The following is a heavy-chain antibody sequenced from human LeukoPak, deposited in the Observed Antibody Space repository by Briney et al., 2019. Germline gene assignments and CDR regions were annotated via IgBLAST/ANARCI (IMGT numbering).Heavy chain of an antibody. J-gene: IGHJ6*02. D-gene: IGHD3-22*01. CDR3: ARNYYERGYYYYYGMDV. CDR1: GGSISSGGYY. CDR2: IYYSGST. V-gene: IGHV4-31*03. Sequence: SQTLYLTCTVSGGSISSGGYYWSWIRQHPGKGLEWIGYIYYSGSTYYNPSLKSRVTISVDTSKNQFSLKLSSVTAADTAVYYCARNYYERGYYYYYGMDVWGQGTTVTVSS.